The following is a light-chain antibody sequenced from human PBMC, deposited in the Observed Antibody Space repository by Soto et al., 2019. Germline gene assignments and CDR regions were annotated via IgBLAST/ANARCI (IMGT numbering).Light chain of an antibody. CDR3: QQSYSNPYT. CDR1: QTISSY. CDR2: TTS. Sequence: DIQMTQSPSSLSASVGDRVTITCRPSQTISSYLNWYQQQPGKAPKLLIYTTSSLQSGVPSRFSGSRSGTDFTLTIGSLQPEDFATYYCQQSYSNPYTFGPGTKVDIK. V-gene: IGKV1-39*01. J-gene: IGKJ3*01.